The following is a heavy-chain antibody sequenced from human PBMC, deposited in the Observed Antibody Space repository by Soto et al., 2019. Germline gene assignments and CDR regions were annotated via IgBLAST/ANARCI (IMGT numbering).Heavy chain of an antibody. D-gene: IGHD3-3*01. CDR1: GFTFSDYY. CDR3: ARVERGITIFGVVIPPFDY. J-gene: IGHJ4*02. Sequence: GGSLRLSCAASGFTFSDYYMSWIRQAPGKGLEWVSYISSSGSTIYYADSVKGRFTISRDNAKNSLYLQMNSLRAEDTAVYYCARVERGITIFGVVIPPFDYWGQGTQVTVSS. V-gene: IGHV3-11*01. CDR2: ISSSGSTI.